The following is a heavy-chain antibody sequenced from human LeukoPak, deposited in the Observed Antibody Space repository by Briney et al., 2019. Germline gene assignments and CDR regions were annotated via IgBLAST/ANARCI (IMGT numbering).Heavy chain of an antibody. CDR2: ISSSGSTI. V-gene: IGHV3-48*03. D-gene: IGHD6-13*01. Sequence: GGSRRLSCAASGFTFSSYEMNWVRQAPGKGLEWVSYISSSGSTIYYADSVKGRFTISRDNAKNSLYLQMNSLRAEDMALYYCAKGYSSSWYPPKYFQHWGQGTLVTVSS. CDR3: AKGYSSSWYPPKYFQH. J-gene: IGHJ1*01. CDR1: GFTFSSYE.